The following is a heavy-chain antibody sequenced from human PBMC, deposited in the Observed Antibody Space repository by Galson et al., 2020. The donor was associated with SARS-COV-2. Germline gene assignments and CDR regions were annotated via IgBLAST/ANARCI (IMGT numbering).Heavy chain of an antibody. V-gene: IGHV1-24*01. CDR1: GYTLTELS. D-gene: IGHD6-19*01. J-gene: IGHJ4*02. CDR3: ARVVNTDSSGWHDYYFDY. Sequence: ASVKVSCKVSGYTLTELSMHWVRQAPGKGLEWMGGFDPEDGETIYAQKFQGRVTMTEDTSTDTAYMELSSLRSEDTAVYYCARVVNTDSSGWHDYYFDYWGQGTLVTVSS. CDR2: FDPEDGET.